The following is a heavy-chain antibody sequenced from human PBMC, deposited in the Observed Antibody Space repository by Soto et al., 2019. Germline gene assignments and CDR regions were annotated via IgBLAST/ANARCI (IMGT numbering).Heavy chain of an antibody. CDR2: INDRGSI. CDR3: ARESHDILTGPPWVWYFDI. J-gene: IGHJ2*01. V-gene: IGHV4-34*01. Sequence: QVQLQQWGAGPLRPLETLSLTCGVSGGSFSGYYWAWIRQSPGKGLEWIGEINDRGSINYNPSLKSRVSISVDTSKNHYSLNLRSVTAADTAVYYCARESHDILTGPPWVWYFDIWGRGTLVTVSS. D-gene: IGHD3-9*01. CDR1: GGSFSGYY.